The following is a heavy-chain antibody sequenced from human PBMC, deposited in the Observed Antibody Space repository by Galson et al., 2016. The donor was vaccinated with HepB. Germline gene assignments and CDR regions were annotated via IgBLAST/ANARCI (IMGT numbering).Heavy chain of an antibody. J-gene: IGHJ5*02. CDR2: LSGSSTHT. CDR3: AKDWRSTTVAVVVENWCDP. Sequence: SLRLSCAASGFTFSTFAMSWVRQAPGKGLEWVSGLSGSSTHTYYADSVKGRFTISRDNSNNTLYLHMNNLSAEETAVYYCAKDWRSTTVAVVVENWCDPWGQGTLVTVSS. CDR1: GFTFSTFA. D-gene: IGHD2/OR15-2a*01. V-gene: IGHV3-23*01.